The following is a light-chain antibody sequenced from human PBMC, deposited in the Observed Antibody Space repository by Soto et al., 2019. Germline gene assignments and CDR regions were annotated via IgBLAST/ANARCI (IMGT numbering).Light chain of an antibody. CDR1: SSNIGSNY. CDR3: AAWDDSMSRPV. V-gene: IGLV1-47*02. Sequence: QSVLTQPPSASGTPGQRVTISCSGSSSNIGSNYVYWYQQLPGTAPKLLIYSNNQRPSGVPDRFSGSKSGTSASLAISWLRYEDEADYSCAAWDDSMSRPVFGGGTKLNVL. J-gene: IGLJ3*02. CDR2: SNN.